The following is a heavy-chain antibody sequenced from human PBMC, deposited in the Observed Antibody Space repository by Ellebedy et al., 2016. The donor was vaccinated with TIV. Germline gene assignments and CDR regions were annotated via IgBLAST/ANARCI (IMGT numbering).Heavy chain of an antibody. V-gene: IGHV4-59*01. CDR3: ARTTAFDV. CDR1: GGSISSYY. D-gene: IGHD3-9*01. CDR2: IYYNGNT. Sequence: SETLSLXXTVSGGSISSYYWSWIRQPPGKGLECIGYIYYNGNTNYNPSLKSRVTISVDTSKNQFSLRLSSVTAADTAVYYCARTTAFDVWGQGTLVTVSS. J-gene: IGHJ4*02.